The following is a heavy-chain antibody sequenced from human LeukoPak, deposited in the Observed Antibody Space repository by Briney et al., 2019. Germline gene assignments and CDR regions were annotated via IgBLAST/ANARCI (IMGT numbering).Heavy chain of an antibody. CDR2: MNPNSGGT. D-gene: IGHD2/OR15-2a*01. CDR3: AKDSSNSFRSCYHMDY. J-gene: IGHJ4*02. V-gene: IGHV1-2*02. CDR1: GYTVTGHY. Sequence: AAVKVSCKASGYTVTGHYLHWVRQAPGQGLEWMGWMNPNSGGTKYAQQFQGRVTMTRDTSINTAFMELNSLTSDDTAIYYCAKDSSNSFRSCYHMDYWGQGTLVTVSS.